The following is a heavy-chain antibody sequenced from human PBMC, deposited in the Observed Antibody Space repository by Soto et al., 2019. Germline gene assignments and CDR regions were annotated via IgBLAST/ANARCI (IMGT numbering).Heavy chain of an antibody. CDR2: ISSSSSTI. D-gene: IGHD2-21*01. CDR3: ARGGSNCGGDCYYMDV. V-gene: IGHV3-48*01. CDR1: GFTFSSYN. Sequence: PGGSLRLSCAASGFTFSSYNMNWVRQAPGKGLEWVSYISSSSSTIYYADSVKGRFTISRDNAKNSLYLQMNSLRAEDTAVYYCARGGSNCGGDCYYMDVWGKGTTVTVSS. J-gene: IGHJ6*03.